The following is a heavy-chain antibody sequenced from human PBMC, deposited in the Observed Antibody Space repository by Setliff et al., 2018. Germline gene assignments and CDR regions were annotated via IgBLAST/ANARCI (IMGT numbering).Heavy chain of an antibody. D-gene: IGHD1-1*01. V-gene: IGHV4-61*02. CDR3: ARANKKLDYYYYYYMDV. CDR2: LHTSGST. CDR1: GGSISSGSYY. J-gene: IGHJ6*03. Sequence: SETLSLTCAVSGGSISSGSYYWSWIRQPAGKGLEWVGRLHTSGSTNYNPSLKGRVTISVDTSRNQFSLKLSSVTAADTAVYYCARANKKLDYYYYYYMDVWGKGTTVTVSS.